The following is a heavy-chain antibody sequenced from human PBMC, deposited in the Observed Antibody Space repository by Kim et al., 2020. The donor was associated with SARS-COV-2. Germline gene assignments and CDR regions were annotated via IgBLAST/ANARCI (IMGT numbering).Heavy chain of an antibody. CDR3: ARGYGGKEFDY. CDR2: IYYSGST. D-gene: IGHD2-15*01. J-gene: IGHJ4*02. Sequence: SETLSLTCTVSGGSISSGGYYWSWIRQHPGKGLEWIGYIYYSGSTFYNPSLKSRVTMSADTSKNQFSLKLNSVTAADTAVYYCARGYGGKEFDYWGQGTLVTVSS. CDR1: GGSISSGGYY. V-gene: IGHV4-31*03.